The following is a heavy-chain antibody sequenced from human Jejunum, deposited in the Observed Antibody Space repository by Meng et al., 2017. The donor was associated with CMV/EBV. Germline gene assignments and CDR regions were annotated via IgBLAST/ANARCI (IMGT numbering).Heavy chain of an antibody. CDR3: ASHDDYWSGYLKY. Sequence: SGRSITSSSYYWGWIRQPPGKGLEWIGSVFYSGSTYYNPSLNSRVTISVDGSQNRFSLKVSSVTAADTAVYYCASHDDYWSGYLKYWGQGTLVTVSS. J-gene: IGHJ4*02. D-gene: IGHD3-3*01. V-gene: IGHV4-39*07. CDR2: VFYSGST. CDR1: GRSITSSSYY.